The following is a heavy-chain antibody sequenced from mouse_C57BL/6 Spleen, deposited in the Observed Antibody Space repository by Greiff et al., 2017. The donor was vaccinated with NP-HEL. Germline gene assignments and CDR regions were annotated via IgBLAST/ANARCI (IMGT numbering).Heavy chain of an antibody. CDR1: GYTFTDYN. V-gene: IGHV1-18*01. CDR2: INPNNGGT. J-gene: IGHJ2*01. D-gene: IGHD2-5*01. CDR3: ARGAYYSNYDLFFDY. Sequence: EVQLQQSGPELVKPGASVKIPCKASGYTFTDYNMDWVKQSHGKSLEWIGDINPNNGGTIYNQKFKGKATLTVDKSSSTAYMELRSLTSEDTAVYYWARGAYYSNYDLFFDYWGQGTTLTVSS.